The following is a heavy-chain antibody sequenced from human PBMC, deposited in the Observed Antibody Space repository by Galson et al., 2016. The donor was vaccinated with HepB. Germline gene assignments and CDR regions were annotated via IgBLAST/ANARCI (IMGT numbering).Heavy chain of an antibody. CDR2: IRGGGDAT. D-gene: IGHD3-16*01. CDR1: GFTFSNYA. V-gene: IGHV3-23*01. Sequence: SLRLSCAASGFTFSNYATAWVRLPPGKGLEWVSTIRGGGDATYYADSVKGRFTISRDNSRSKLYLHLSSLRAEDTAVYYCAKDLGAPFFYGLDVWGQGTTVTVSS. CDR3: AKDLGAPFFYGLDV. J-gene: IGHJ6*02.